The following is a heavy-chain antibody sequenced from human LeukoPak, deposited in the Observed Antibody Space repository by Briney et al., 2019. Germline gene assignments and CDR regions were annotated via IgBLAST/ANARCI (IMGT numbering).Heavy chain of an antibody. CDR3: ARGRKVRYFDWLLLAYFDY. V-gene: IGHV4-34*01. CDR2: INHSGTT. CDR1: GESFSGYY. J-gene: IGHJ4*02. Sequence: PSETLSLTCAVYGESFSGYYWSWIRQPPGKGLKWIGEINHSGTTNYNPSLKSRVTISLDTSKSQFSLMLSSVTAADTAVYYCARGRKVRYFDWLLLAYFDYWGQGTLVTVSS. D-gene: IGHD3-9*01.